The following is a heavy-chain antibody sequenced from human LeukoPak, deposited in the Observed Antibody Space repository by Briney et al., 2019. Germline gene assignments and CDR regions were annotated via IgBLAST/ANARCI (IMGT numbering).Heavy chain of an antibody. V-gene: IGHV3-11*06. J-gene: IGHJ4*02. Sequence: PGGSLRLSCAASGFTFSDHYMSWIRLAPGKGLEWVSYISSSSSYTNYADSVKGRFTISRDNAKNSLYLQMNSLRTEDTAVYYCATRYNWSDGNYYFDYWGQGTLVTVSS. D-gene: IGHD1-20*01. CDR1: GFTFSDHY. CDR2: ISSSSSYT. CDR3: ATRYNWSDGNYYFDY.